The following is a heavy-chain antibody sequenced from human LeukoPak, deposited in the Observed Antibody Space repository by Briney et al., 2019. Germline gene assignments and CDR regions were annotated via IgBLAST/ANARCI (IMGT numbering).Heavy chain of an antibody. Sequence: GGSLRLSCAASGVTFSSDWMHWVRQVPGQGLVWVSRIDSDGRITTYADSVKGRFTISRDNAKNTLYLQMNTLRDEDTAVYYCARDYNWNPPDYWGQGTLVTVSS. CDR2: IDSDGRIT. CDR1: GVTFSSDW. D-gene: IGHD1-1*01. CDR3: ARDYNWNPPDY. J-gene: IGHJ4*02. V-gene: IGHV3-74*01.